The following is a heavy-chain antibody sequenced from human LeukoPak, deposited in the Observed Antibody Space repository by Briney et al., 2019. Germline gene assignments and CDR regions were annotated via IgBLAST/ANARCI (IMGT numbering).Heavy chain of an antibody. Sequence: ASVKVSCKASGYTFTGYYMHWVRQAPGQGLEWMGWINPNSGGTNYAQKFQGRVTMTRDTSISTAYMELSRLRSDDTAVYYCARDTESYYDFWSGYFTWGQGTLVTVSS. V-gene: IGHV1-2*02. D-gene: IGHD3-3*01. CDR2: INPNSGGT. J-gene: IGHJ4*02. CDR3: ARDTESYYDFWSGYFT. CDR1: GYTFTGYY.